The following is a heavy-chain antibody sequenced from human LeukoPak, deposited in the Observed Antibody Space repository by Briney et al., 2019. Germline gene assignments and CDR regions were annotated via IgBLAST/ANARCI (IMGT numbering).Heavy chain of an antibody. D-gene: IGHD4-17*01. CDR2: ITWGRDNL. Sequence: GGSLRLSCAVSGFIFDDYAMHWVRQAPGKGLEWVSGITWGRDNLAYAASVKGRFTISRDNAKNTVYLQMNSLRVEDTAVYYCARGALYQYYLDYWGWGQGTLVTVSS. CDR3: ARGALYQYYLDYWG. CDR1: GFIFDDYA. J-gene: IGHJ4*02. V-gene: IGHV3-9*01.